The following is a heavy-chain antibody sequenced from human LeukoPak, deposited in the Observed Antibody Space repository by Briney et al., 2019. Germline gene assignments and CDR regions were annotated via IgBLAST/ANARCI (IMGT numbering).Heavy chain of an antibody. J-gene: IGHJ4*02. Sequence: PSETLSLTCTVSGGSISSYYWSWIRQPPGKGLEWIGYMYYSGSTDYNPSLKSRITISVDTSKNQFSLKLSSVTAADTAVYYCTRGGEMATVDYWGQGTLVTVSP. CDR3: TRGGEMATVDY. CDR1: GGSISSYY. V-gene: IGHV4-59*01. CDR2: MYYSGST. D-gene: IGHD5-24*01.